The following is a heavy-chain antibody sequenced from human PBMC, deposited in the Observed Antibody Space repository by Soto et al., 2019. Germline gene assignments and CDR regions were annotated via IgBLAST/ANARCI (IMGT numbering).Heavy chain of an antibody. CDR3: ARDLPYYYYYYGMDV. V-gene: IGHV1-3*01. J-gene: IGHJ6*02. Sequence: ASVKVSCKASGYTFTSYAMHWVRQAPGQRLEWMGWINAGNGNTKYSQKFQGRVTITRDTSASTAYMELSSLRSEDTAVYYCARDLPYYYYYYGMDVWGQGTTVTVSS. CDR1: GYTFTSYA. CDR2: INAGNGNT.